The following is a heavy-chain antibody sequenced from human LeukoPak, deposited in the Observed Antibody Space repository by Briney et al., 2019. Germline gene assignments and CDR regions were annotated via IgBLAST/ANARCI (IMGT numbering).Heavy chain of an antibody. CDR1: GFTFNSHW. Sequence: PGGSLRLSCVASGFTFNSHWMSWVRQAPGKGLEWVSAISGSGGSTYYADSVKGRFTISRDNSNNTLYLQMNSLRAEDTAIYYCAKDLDYYDSSGYGGIDYWGQGTLVTVSS. D-gene: IGHD3-22*01. J-gene: IGHJ4*02. CDR2: ISGSGGST. V-gene: IGHV3-23*01. CDR3: AKDLDYYDSSGYGGIDY.